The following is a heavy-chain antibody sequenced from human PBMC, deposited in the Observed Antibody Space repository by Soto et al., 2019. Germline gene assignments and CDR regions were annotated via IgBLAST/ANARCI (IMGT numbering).Heavy chain of an antibody. CDR2: IHSSGST. J-gene: IGHJ4*02. CDR3: ARRRSTGWYGGHDY. D-gene: IGHD6-19*01. V-gene: IGHV4-4*08. Sequence: QVQLQESGPGLVKPSETLSLTCTVSGGSISDYYWSWIRQSPEKGREWIGYIHSSGSTKYNPSLESRVTISVDKSKQQFSLYLRSVTATDTAVYYCARRRSTGWYGGHDYWGQRALATVSS. CDR1: GGSISDYY.